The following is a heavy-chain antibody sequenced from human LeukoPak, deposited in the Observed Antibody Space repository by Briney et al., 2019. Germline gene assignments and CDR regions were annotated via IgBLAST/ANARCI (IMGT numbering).Heavy chain of an antibody. V-gene: IGHV3-23*01. D-gene: IGHD6-13*01. Sequence: TGGSLRLSCAASGLTFSSYAMSWVRQTPGKGLEWVSGISSSGSRIYYADSVKGRFTISRDNSKNTLYLQMNSLRAEDTAVYYCAKAYFYSNTYFDYWGQGTLVTVSS. J-gene: IGHJ4*02. CDR3: AKAYFYSNTYFDY. CDR2: ISSSGSRI. CDR1: GLTFSSYA.